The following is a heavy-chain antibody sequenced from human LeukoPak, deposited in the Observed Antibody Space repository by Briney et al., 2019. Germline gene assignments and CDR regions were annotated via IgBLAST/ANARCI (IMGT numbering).Heavy chain of an antibody. Sequence: ASVKVSCKASGYTFTGYYMHWVRQAPGQGLEWMGWISPNSGGTNYAQKFQGRVTMTRDTSISTAYMELSRLRSDDTAVYYCASSAMYSGSHMTFDYWGQGTLVTVSS. V-gene: IGHV1-2*02. CDR3: ASSAMYSGSHMTFDY. J-gene: IGHJ4*02. D-gene: IGHD1-26*01. CDR2: ISPNSGGT. CDR1: GYTFTGYY.